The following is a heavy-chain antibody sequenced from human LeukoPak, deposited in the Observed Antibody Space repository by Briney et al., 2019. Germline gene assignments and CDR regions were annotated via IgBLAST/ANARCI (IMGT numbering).Heavy chain of an antibody. CDR3: AKGRGYSYGYLAAY. V-gene: IGHV3-9*01. D-gene: IGHD5-18*01. CDR1: GFTFDDYA. J-gene: IGHJ4*02. Sequence: GGSLRLSCAASGFTFDDYAMHWVRQAPGKGLEWVSGINWNSGSIGYADSVKGRFTISRDNAKNSLYLQMNSLRAEDTALYYCAKGRGYSYGYLAAYWGQGTLVTVSS. CDR2: INWNSGSI.